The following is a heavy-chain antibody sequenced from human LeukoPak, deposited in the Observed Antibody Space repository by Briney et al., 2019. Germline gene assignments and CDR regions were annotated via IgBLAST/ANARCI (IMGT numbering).Heavy chain of an antibody. J-gene: IGHJ3*02. Sequence: GGSLRLSCAASGFTFSSYAMSWVRQAPGKGLEWVSAISGSGGSTYYADSVKGRFTISRDNSKNTLYLQMNSLRAEDTAVYYCGSMIVVVITTDAFDIWGQGTMVTVSS. CDR3: GSMIVVVITTDAFDI. CDR1: GFTFSSYA. CDR2: ISGSGGST. V-gene: IGHV3-23*01. D-gene: IGHD3-22*01.